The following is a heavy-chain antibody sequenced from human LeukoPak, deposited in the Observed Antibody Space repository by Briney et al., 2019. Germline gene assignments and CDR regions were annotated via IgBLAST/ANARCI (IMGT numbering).Heavy chain of an antibody. Sequence: GASVKVSCKASGYTFTSYTIHWVRQAPGQRLEWMGWINVGDGKSKYSQSFQGRVAITRDTSASTAYMELSSLRSEDTAVYYCARVLGHPADHFWSGYSPARYYLDYWGQGTLVTVSS. J-gene: IGHJ4*02. V-gene: IGHV1-3*01. CDR1: GYTFTSYT. CDR3: ARVLGHPADHFWSGYSPARYYLDY. CDR2: INVGDGKS. D-gene: IGHD3-3*02.